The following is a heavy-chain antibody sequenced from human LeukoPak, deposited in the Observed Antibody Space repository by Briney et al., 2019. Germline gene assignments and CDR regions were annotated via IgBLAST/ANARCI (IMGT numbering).Heavy chain of an antibody. CDR2: IYYSGST. V-gene: IGHV4-59*01. CDR3: ARDRQQLRY. D-gene: IGHD6-13*01. Sequence: SETLSLTCTVSGGSISSYYWSWIRQPPGKGLEWIGYIYYSGSTNYNPSLKSRVTISVDTSKNQFSLKLSSVTAADTAVYYCARDRQQLRYWGQGTLVTVSS. J-gene: IGHJ4*02. CDR1: GGSISSYY.